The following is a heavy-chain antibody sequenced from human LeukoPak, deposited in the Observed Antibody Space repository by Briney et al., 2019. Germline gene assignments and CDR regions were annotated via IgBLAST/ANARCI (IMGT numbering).Heavy chain of an antibody. CDR2: AYYSGST. J-gene: IGHJ6*02. CDR1: GGSISSYY. V-gene: IGHV4-59*01. CDR3: ASRAGRNYYGMDV. Sequence: SETLSLTCTVSGGSISSYYWNWIRQPPGKALEWLGYAYYSGSTNYNPSLKTRLTIAVDTSKAQVSLALSSGTAADTAIYYCASRAGRNYYGMDVWGQGTTVIVSS.